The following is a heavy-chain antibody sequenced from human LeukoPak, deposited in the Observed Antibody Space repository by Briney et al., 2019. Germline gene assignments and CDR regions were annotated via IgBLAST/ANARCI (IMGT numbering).Heavy chain of an antibody. J-gene: IGHJ4*02. V-gene: IGHV5-51*01. CDR1: GYIFTSYW. CDR2: IYPGVSET. CDR3: ATTRRSAWYSDY. D-gene: IGHD6-19*01. Sequence: GESLKISCKGSGYIFTSYWIGWVRQMPGKGLEWMGIIYPGVSETRYSPSFQGQVTISADRSISTAYLQWSSVKASDTAMYYCATTRRSAWYSDYWGQGTLVTVSS.